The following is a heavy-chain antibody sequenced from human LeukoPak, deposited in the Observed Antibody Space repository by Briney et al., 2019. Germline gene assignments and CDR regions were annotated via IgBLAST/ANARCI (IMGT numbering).Heavy chain of an antibody. CDR1: GYTFTSYG. J-gene: IGHJ5*02. CDR2: ISACNGNT. CDR3: ARDYPFNYYYGSGSYYSNWFDP. D-gene: IGHD3-10*01. V-gene: IGHV1-18*04. Sequence: GASVKVSCKASGYTFTSYGISWVRQAPGQGLEWMGWISACNGNTNYAQKLQGRVTMTTDTSTSTAYMELRSLRSDDTAVYYCARDYPFNYYYGSGSYYSNWFDPWGQGTLVTVSS.